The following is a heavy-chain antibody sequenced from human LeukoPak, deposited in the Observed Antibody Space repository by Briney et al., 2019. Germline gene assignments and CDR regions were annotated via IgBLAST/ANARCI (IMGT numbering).Heavy chain of an antibody. J-gene: IGHJ6*02. CDR1: GGTFSSYA. D-gene: IGHD5-18*01. Sequence: ASVKVSCKASGGTFSSYAISWVRQAPGQGLEWMGGIIPIFGTANYAQKFQGRVTITADESTSTVYMELSSLRSEDTAVYYCVRDWIPVPTNYYYGMDVWGQGTTVTVSS. V-gene: IGHV1-69*13. CDR2: IIPIFGTA. CDR3: VRDWIPVPTNYYYGMDV.